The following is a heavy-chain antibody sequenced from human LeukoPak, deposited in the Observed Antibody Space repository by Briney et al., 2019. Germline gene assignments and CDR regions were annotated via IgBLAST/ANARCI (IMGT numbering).Heavy chain of an antibody. Sequence: GGSLRLSCAASGFTVSSNYMSWVRQAPGKGLEWVSVIYSGGSTYYADSVKGRFTISRDNCKNTLYLQMNSLRAEDTAVYYCARLAHKWELDYWGQGTLVTVSS. J-gene: IGHJ4*02. CDR1: GFTVSSNY. V-gene: IGHV3-66*01. D-gene: IGHD1-26*01. CDR3: ARLAHKWELDY. CDR2: IYSGGST.